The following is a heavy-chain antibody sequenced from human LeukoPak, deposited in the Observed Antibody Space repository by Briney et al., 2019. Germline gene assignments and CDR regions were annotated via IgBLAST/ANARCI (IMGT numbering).Heavy chain of an antibody. V-gene: IGHV4-4*07. CDR3: ARDRGYSSSRYFDY. CDR1: GFTFSNAW. CDR2: IYTSGST. J-gene: IGHJ4*02. Sequence: GSLRLSCAASGFTFSNAWMSWVRQAPGKGLEWIGRIYTSGSTNYNPSLKSRVTMSVDTSKNQFSLKLSSVTAADTAVYYCARDRGYSSSRYFDYWGQGTLVTVSS. D-gene: IGHD6-6*01.